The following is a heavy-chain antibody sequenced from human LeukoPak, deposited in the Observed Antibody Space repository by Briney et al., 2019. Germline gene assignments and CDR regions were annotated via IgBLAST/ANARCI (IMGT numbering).Heavy chain of an antibody. CDR3: ARGGISWFDP. CDR2: IYYSGST. CDR1: GGSISSYY. J-gene: IGHJ5*02. Sequence: KPSETLSLTCTVSGGSISSYYWSWIRQPPGKGLEWIGYIYYSGSTNYNPSLKSRVTISVDTSKNQFSLKLSSVTAADTAVYYCARGGISWFDPWGQGTLVTVSS. V-gene: IGHV4-59*01. D-gene: IGHD6-13*01.